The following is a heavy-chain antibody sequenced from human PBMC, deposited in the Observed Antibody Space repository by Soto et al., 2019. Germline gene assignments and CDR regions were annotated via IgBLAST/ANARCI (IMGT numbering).Heavy chain of an antibody. J-gene: IGHJ6*02. D-gene: IGHD1-20*01. CDR3: ARHKVHNWNVHTWYYYYGMDV. V-gene: IGHV4-31*03. Sequence: QVQLQESGPGLVKPSQTLSLTCTVSGGSISSGGYYWSWIRQHPGKGLEWIGYIYYSGSTYYNPSLKGRVTISVDTSKNPSSLKLSSVTAADTAVYYCARHKVHNWNVHTWYYYYGMDVWGQGTTVTVSS. CDR1: GGSISSGGYY. CDR2: IYYSGST.